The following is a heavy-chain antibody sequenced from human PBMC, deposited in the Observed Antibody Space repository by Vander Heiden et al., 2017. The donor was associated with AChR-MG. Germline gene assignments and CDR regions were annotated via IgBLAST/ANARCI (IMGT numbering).Heavy chain of an antibody. V-gene: IGHV3-23*01. CDR2: ITVNGDST. D-gene: IGHD2-21*02. Sequence: EVQLLESGGGLVQSGGPLRLSCAASRFTLSNYAMRWVRQGPGKGLEWVSNITVNGDSTSDADSGKGRFTISRDNSKNTLSLQMNSLRAEDTAVYYGAKWGVNWGLGFDYWGQGTLVTVSS. J-gene: IGHJ4*02. CDR1: RFTLSNYA. CDR3: AKWGVNWGLGFDY.